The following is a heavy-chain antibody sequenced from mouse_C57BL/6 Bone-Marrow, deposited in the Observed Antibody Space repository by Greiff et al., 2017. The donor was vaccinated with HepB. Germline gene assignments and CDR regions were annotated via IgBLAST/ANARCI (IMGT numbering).Heavy chain of an antibody. CDR2: INPNNGGT. CDR1: GYTFTDYN. V-gene: IGHV1-18*01. Sequence: EVQVVESGPELVKPGASVKIPCKASGYTFTDYNMDWVKQSHGKSLEWIGDINPNNGGTIYNQKFKGKATLTVDKSSSTAYMELRSLTSEDTAVYYCARNWAHWYFDVWGTGTTVTVSS. CDR3: ARNWAHWYFDV. D-gene: IGHD4-1*01. J-gene: IGHJ1*03.